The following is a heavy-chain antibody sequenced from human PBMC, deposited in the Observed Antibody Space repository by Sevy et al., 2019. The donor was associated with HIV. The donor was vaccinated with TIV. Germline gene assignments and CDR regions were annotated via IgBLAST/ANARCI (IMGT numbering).Heavy chain of an antibody. J-gene: IGHJ4*02. CDR2: IKKDGTDK. Sequence: GGSLRLSCVVSGFTFSNHWMTWVRQAPGKGLEWVANIKKDGTDKFYADFVMGRFSISRDNAKDLLYLQMNSLRVEDTAVYYCARDRRVEYGGSDYWGQGTLVTVSS. CDR3: ARDRRVEYGGSDY. D-gene: IGHD3-10*01. V-gene: IGHV3-7*03. CDR1: GFTFSNHW.